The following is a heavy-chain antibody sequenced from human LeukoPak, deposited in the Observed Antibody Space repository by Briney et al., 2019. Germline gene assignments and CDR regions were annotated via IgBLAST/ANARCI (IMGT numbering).Heavy chain of an antibody. CDR1: GFTFSSYW. V-gene: IGHV3-7*01. Sequence: PGGSLRLSCGASGFTFSSYWMSWVRQAPGKGLAWVANMNQDGSEIHYVDSVKGRFTISRDNARNSLSLQMNSLRVEDTAVYYCATESGWYYDYWGQGTLVTVSS. CDR3: ATESGWYYDY. D-gene: IGHD6-19*01. CDR2: MNQDGSEI. J-gene: IGHJ4*02.